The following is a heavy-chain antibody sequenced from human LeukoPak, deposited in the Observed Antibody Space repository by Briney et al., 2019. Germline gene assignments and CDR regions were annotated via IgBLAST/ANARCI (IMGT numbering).Heavy chain of an antibody. Sequence: GGSLRLSCAASGFTFSSYNMNWVRQAPGKGLEWVSSISSSSSYIYYAGSVKGRFTISRDNAKNSLYLQMNSLRAEDTAVYYCASGYCSGGSCYRIFDYWGQGTLVTVSS. CDR3: ASGYCSGGSCYRIFDY. V-gene: IGHV3-21*01. D-gene: IGHD2-15*01. CDR2: ISSSSSYI. J-gene: IGHJ4*02. CDR1: GFTFSSYN.